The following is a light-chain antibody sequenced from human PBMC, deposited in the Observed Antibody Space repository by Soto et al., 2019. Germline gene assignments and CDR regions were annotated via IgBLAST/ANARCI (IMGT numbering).Light chain of an antibody. CDR2: KAS. J-gene: IGKJ1*01. CDR1: QTISSW. Sequence: ITLSQSPATLSGSVGDRVTITCRASQTISSWLAWYQQKPGKAPKLLIYKASTLKSGVPSRFSGSGSGTEFTLTISSLQPDDFATYYCQHYNSYSEAFGQGTKV. V-gene: IGKV1-5*03. CDR3: QHYNSYSEA.